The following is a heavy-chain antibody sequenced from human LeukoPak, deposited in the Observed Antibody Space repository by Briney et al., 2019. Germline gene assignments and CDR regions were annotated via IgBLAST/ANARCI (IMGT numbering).Heavy chain of an antibody. CDR1: GGSIGNYY. V-gene: IGHV4-59*01. CDR3: ARDRTNNYFDP. D-gene: IGHD2-8*01. CDR2: IYYSGIT. J-gene: IGHJ5*02. Sequence: PSETLSLTCTVSGGSIGNYYWSWIRQPPGKGLEWLGYIYYSGITNYNPSLKSRVTISVDTSKNQFFLRLTSMTAADTALYYCARDRTNNYFDPWGQGTLVTVSS.